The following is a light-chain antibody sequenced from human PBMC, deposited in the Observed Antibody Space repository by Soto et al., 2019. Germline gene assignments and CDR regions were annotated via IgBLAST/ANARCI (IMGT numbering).Light chain of an antibody. CDR1: QYINTR. V-gene: IGKV3-15*01. CDR3: QQYNNWPALT. Sequence: EIVLTQSPATLSSFPGDRVTLSCRASQYINTRLAWYQHRPGQAPRLLIYGASTRATGIPARFSGSGSGTEFTLTISSLQSEDFAVYYCQQYNNWPALTFGGGTKVDIK. CDR2: GAS. J-gene: IGKJ4*01.